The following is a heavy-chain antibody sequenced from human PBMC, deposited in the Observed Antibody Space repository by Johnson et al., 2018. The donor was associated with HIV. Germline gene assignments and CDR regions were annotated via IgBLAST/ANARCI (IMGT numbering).Heavy chain of an antibody. Sequence: QVQLVESGGGLVQPGGSLRLSCAASGFTFSDYYMTWIRQAPGKGLEWVSYISSSGSTIYYAASVGGRFTISRDNAKNSLYLQMNILRAEDTAVYYCARDSSSGWYPHAFDIWGQGTMVTVSS. CDR2: ISSSGSTI. V-gene: IGHV3-11*04. J-gene: IGHJ3*02. CDR1: GFTFSDYY. D-gene: IGHD6-19*01. CDR3: ARDSSSGWYPHAFDI.